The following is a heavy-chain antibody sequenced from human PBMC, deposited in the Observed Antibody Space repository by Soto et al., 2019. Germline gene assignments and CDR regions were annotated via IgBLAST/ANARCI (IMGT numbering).Heavy chain of an antibody. CDR1: GYTFASYD. J-gene: IGHJ4*02. Sequence: GASVKVSCKASGYTFASYDSKWVRQAPGQGLEWMGWINPNSGGTNYAQKFQGWVTMTRDTSISTAYMELGRLRSDDTAVYYCARDETGAFDYWGQGTLVTVSS. CDR3: ARDETGAFDY. V-gene: IGHV1-2*04. D-gene: IGHD1-1*01. CDR2: INPNSGGT.